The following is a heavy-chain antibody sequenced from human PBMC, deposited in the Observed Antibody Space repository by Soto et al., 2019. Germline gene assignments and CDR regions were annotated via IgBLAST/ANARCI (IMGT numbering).Heavy chain of an antibody. CDR2: MSYDGSNE. J-gene: IGHJ4*02. Sequence: QVLLVESGGGVVQPGRSLRLSCAASGFTFRSYGMHWVRQAPGKGLEWVAIMSYDGSNEYYADSVKGRFSISRDNSMNTLYPQLNSLRPDDTAVYYCAKDGGNYFDYWGQGTLVTVSS. D-gene: IGHD3-16*01. V-gene: IGHV3-30*18. CDR1: GFTFRSYG. CDR3: AKDGGNYFDY.